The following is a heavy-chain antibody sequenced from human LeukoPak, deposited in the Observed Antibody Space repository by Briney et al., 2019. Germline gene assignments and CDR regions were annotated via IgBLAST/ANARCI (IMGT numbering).Heavy chain of an antibody. Sequence: GGSLRLSCAASGFTFNTYAMNWVRQAPGKGLEWVSYISSSSSTIYYADSVKGRFTISRGHSKNTLYLQMNSLRAEDTAVYYCAKRVDGSGSPFVGAFDIWGQGTMVTVSS. V-gene: IGHV3-48*01. CDR1: GFTFNTYA. D-gene: IGHD3-10*01. CDR2: ISSSSSTI. J-gene: IGHJ3*02. CDR3: AKRVDGSGSPFVGAFDI.